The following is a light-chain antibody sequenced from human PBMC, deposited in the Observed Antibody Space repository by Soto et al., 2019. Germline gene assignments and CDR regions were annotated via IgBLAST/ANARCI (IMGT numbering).Light chain of an antibody. V-gene: IGKV3-20*01. J-gene: IGKJ5*01. CDR3: QQYGTSPPIT. Sequence: EIVLTQSPGTLSLSPGERATLSCRASPSISSRYLAWYQQKPGQAPRLVISGAFSRATGIPARFSGSGSGTDFTLTISRLEPEYFAVYYCQQYGTSPPITFGQGTRLEI. CDR2: GAF. CDR1: PSISSRY.